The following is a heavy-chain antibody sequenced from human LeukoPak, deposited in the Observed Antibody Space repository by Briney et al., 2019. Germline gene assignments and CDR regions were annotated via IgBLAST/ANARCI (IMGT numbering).Heavy chain of an antibody. D-gene: IGHD5-24*01. J-gene: IGHJ4*02. V-gene: IGHV4-4*03. Sequence: PETLSLTCAVSGGSISSSNWWSWVRQHPGKGLEWIGYIYYSGSTYYNPSLKSRVTISVDTSKNQFSLKLSSVTAADTAVYYCARGADLWLQLGFDYWGQGTLVTVSS. CDR2: IYYSGST. CDR1: GGSISSSNW. CDR3: ARGADLWLQLGFDY.